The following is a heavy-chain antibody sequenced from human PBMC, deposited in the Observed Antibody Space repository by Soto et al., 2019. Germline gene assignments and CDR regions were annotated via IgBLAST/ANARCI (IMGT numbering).Heavy chain of an antibody. J-gene: IGHJ3*02. CDR1: GFTFSGSA. Sequence: EVQLVESGGGLVQPGGSLKLSCAASGFTFSGSAMHWVRQASGKGLEWVGRIRSKANSYATAYAASVKGRFTISRDDSKNTAYLQMNSLKTEDTAVYYCTRRNDYNDAFDNWGQGTMVTVSS. CDR3: TRRNDYNDAFDN. CDR2: IRSKANSYAT. D-gene: IGHD4-4*01. V-gene: IGHV3-73*01.